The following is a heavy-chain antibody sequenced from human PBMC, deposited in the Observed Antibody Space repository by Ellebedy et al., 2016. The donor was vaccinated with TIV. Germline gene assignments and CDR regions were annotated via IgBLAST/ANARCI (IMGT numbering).Heavy chain of an antibody. Sequence: SETLSLXCAVYGGSFSGYYWSWIRQPPGKGLEWIGEINHSGSTNYNPSLKSRVTISVDTSKNQFSLKLSSVTAADTAVYYCARGLDRDIVVVPAATGSDYWGQGTLVTVSS. CDR1: GGSFSGYY. D-gene: IGHD2-2*01. J-gene: IGHJ4*02. CDR2: INHSGST. CDR3: ARGLDRDIVVVPAATGSDY. V-gene: IGHV4-34*01.